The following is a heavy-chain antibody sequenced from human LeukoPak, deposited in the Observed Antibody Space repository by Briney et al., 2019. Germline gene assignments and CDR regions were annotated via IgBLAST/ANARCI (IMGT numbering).Heavy chain of an antibody. CDR1: GFTFSNYW. CDR3: ARDPVEWELLLDC. CDR2: MNIDGSEK. V-gene: IGHV3-7*01. D-gene: IGHD1-26*01. J-gene: IGHJ4*02. Sequence: GGSLGLSCAASGFTFSNYWTGWVRQAPGKRPEWVANMNIDGSEKYYADSVKGRFTISRDNARNSVYLQMNSLRVEDTAVYYCARDPVEWELLLDCWGQGTLVTVSS.